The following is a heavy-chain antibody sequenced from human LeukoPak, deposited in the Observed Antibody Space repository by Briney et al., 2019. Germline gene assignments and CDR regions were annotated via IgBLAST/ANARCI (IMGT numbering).Heavy chain of an antibody. V-gene: IGHV1-2*02. D-gene: IGHD6-6*01. Sequence: ASVKVSCKASGYTFPGYYMHWVRQAPGQGLEWMGWINPNSGGTNYAQKFQGRVTMTRDTSISTAYMELSRLRSDDTAVYYCARVGRREQLGKNWFDPWGQGTLVTVSS. CDR3: ARVGRREQLGKNWFDP. J-gene: IGHJ5*02. CDR1: GYTFPGYY. CDR2: INPNSGGT.